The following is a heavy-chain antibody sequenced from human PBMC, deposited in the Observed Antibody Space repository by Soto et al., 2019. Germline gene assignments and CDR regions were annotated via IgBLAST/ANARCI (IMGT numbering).Heavy chain of an antibody. CDR3: ARRQEGRFFEYY. CDR1: GGTFSSYA. D-gene: IGHD3-3*01. J-gene: IGHJ4*02. Sequence: ASVKVSCKASGGTFSSYAISWVRQAPGQGLEWMGGIIPIFGTANYAQKFQGRVTITADESTSTAYMELSSLRSEDTAVYYCARRQEGRFFEYYWGQGALVTVYS. V-gene: IGHV1-69*13. CDR2: IIPIFGTA.